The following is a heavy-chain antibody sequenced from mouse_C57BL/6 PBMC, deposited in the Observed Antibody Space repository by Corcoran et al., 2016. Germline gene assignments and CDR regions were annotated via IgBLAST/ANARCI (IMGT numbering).Heavy chain of an antibody. J-gene: IGHJ2*01. CDR3: ARHDKVLDY. Sequence: EVQLQQSGPELVKPGASVKIPCKASGYTFTDYNMDWVKQSHGKSLEWIGDINPNNGGTIYNQKFKGKATLTVDKSSSTAYMELRSLTSEDSAVYFCARHDKVLDYWGQGTTLTVSS. V-gene: IGHV1-18*01. CDR2: INPNNGGT. CDR1: GYTFTDYN.